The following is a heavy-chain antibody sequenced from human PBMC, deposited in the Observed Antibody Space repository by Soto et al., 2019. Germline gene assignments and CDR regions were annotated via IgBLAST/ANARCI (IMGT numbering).Heavy chain of an antibody. V-gene: IGHV3-23*01. D-gene: IGHD4-17*01. J-gene: IGHJ4*02. CDR1: GFTFSSYA. CDR2: IGSGGST. Sequence: PGGSLRLSCAASGFTFSSYAMSWVRQAPGKRLEWVSAIGSGGSTYYADSVKGRFTISRDNSRNTLYLQMNSLRADDTAVYYCAKDLGSPTVVTPELEFDYWGQGTLVTVSS. CDR3: AKDLGSPTVVTPELEFDY.